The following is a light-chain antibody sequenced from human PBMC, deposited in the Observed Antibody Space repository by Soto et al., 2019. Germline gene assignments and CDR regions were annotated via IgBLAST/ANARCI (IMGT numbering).Light chain of an antibody. J-gene: IGKJ4*01. Sequence: DILMTQSPDSPAVSLGERATINCKSSQSVLYSSNNKNYLAWYQQKPGQPPKLLIYWASTRESGVPDRFSGSGSGTDFTLTISSLQAEDVAVYYCQQYYSTLLTFGGGTKV. CDR2: WAS. V-gene: IGKV4-1*01. CDR3: QQYYSTLLT. CDR1: QSVLYSSNNKNY.